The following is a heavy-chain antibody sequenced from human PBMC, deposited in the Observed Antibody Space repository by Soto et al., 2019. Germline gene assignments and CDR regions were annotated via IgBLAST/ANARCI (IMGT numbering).Heavy chain of an antibody. CDR2: ISPISGTA. CDR3: ARSQGSSTSLEIYYYYYYGMDV. Sequence: QVQLVQSGAEVKKPGSSVKVSCKASGGTFSSYAISWVRQAPGQGLEWMGGISPISGTANYAQKFQGRVTITADESKNTGYMELSSLRSEDTAVYYYARSQGSSTSLEIYYYYYYGMDVWGQGTTVSVSS. J-gene: IGHJ6*02. V-gene: IGHV1-69*01. D-gene: IGHD2-2*01. CDR1: GGTFSSYA.